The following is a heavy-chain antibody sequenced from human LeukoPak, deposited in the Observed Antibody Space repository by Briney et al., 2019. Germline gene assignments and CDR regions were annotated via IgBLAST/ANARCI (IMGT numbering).Heavy chain of an antibody. J-gene: IGHJ4*02. CDR2: ISTFNGYT. CDR1: GYIFTSNS. D-gene: IGHD3-16*01. CDR3: ARGEFYYDL. V-gene: IGHV1-18*04. Sequence: ASVKVSCKPSGYIFTSNSISWVRQAPGQGLEWTGWISTFNGYTNYAKNLQGRVTMTRDTSTRTVYMEMRNMRSDDTAVYYCARGEFYYDLWGQGTLVTVSS.